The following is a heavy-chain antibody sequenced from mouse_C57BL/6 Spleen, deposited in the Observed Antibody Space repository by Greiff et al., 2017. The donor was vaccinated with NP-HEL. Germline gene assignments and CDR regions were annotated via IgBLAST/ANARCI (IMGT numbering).Heavy chain of an antibody. CDR3: ARSGGYDWFAC. Sequence: EVQLQQSGPELVKPGASVKMSCKASGYTFTDYNMHWVKQSHGQSLEWIGYINPNNGGTSYNQKFKGKATLTVNKSSSTAYMELRSLTSEDSAVYYCARSGGYDWFACWGQGTLVTVAA. CDR2: INPNNGGT. V-gene: IGHV1-22*01. CDR1: GYTFTDYN. J-gene: IGHJ3*01. D-gene: IGHD2-2*01.